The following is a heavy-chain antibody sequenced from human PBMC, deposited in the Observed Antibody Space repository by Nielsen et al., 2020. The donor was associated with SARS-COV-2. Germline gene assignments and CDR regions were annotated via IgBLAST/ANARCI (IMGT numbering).Heavy chain of an antibody. CDR3: ARDPLVGTTVVTPGWAFDI. CDR2: IYYSGST. J-gene: IGHJ3*02. D-gene: IGHD4-23*01. V-gene: IGHV4-39*07. CDR1: GGSISSSSYY. Sequence: SETLSLTCTVSGGSISSSSYYWGWIRQPPGKGLEWIGSIYYSGSTYYNPSLKSRVTISVDTSKNQFSLKLSSVTAADTAVYYCARDPLVGTTVVTPGWAFDIWGQGTMVTVSS.